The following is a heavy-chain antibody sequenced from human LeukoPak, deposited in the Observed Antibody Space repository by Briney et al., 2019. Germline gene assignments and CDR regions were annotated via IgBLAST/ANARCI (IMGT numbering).Heavy chain of an antibody. Sequence: ASVKVSCKASGYTFTTYDINWVPQTTGHGLEWMGWMNPNSGNTGYAQRFQGRVTMTRNSSISTAYMDLSSLGSEDTAVYYCARATGKDILTGRKLDYWGQGTLVTVSS. CDR3: ARATGKDILTGRKLDY. CDR2: MNPNSGNT. CDR1: GYTFTTYD. D-gene: IGHD3-9*01. V-gene: IGHV1-8*01. J-gene: IGHJ4*02.